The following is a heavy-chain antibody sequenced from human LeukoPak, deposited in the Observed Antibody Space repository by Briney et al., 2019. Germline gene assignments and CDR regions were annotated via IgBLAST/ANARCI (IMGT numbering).Heavy chain of an antibody. CDR3: ARAPCGSSSWGRYYYYYMDV. J-gene: IGHJ6*03. CDR2: ISSSGSTI. CDR1: GFTFSDYY. D-gene: IGHD6-6*01. Sequence: GGSLGLSCAASGFTFSDYYMSWIRQAPGKGLEWVSYISSSGSTIYYADSVKGRFTISRDNAKNSLYLQMNSLRAEDTAVYYCARAPCGSSSWGRYYYYYMDVWGKGTTVTVSS. V-gene: IGHV3-11*04.